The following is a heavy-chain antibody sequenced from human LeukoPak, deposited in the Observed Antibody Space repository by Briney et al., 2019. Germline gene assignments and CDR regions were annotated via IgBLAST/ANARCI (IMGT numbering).Heavy chain of an antibody. J-gene: IGHJ4*02. CDR2: ISSSGSTI. V-gene: IGHV3-11*04. CDR3: AREYYDSSGYYYFDY. D-gene: IGHD3-22*01. CDR1: GFTFSDYY. Sequence: GGSLRLSCAASGFTFSDYYMSWIRQAPGRGLEWVSYISSSGSTIYYADSVKGRFTISRDNAKNSLYLQMNSLRAEDTAVYYCAREYYDSSGYYYFDYWGQGTLVTVSS.